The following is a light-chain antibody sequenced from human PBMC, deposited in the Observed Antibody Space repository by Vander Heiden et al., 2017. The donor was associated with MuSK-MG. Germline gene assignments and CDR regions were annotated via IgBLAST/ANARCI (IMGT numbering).Light chain of an antibody. CDR1: QSISSY. J-gene: IGKJ4*01. Sequence: DIQMTQSPSSLSASVGDRVTITCRASQSISSYLNWYQQKPGKAPKLLIYAASSLQSGVPSRFSGSGSGTDFTLTISSRQPEDFETYHCQQSDSTLRLTFGGGTKVEIK. CDR3: QQSDSTLRLT. V-gene: IGKV1-39*01. CDR2: AAS.